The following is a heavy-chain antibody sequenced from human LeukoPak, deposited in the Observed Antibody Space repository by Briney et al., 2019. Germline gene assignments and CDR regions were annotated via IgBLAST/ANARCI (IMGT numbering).Heavy chain of an antibody. V-gene: IGHV3-30*04. Sequence: PGRSLRLSCAASGFTFSSYAMHWVRQAPGKGLEWVAVISYDGSNKYCADSVKGRFTISRDNSKNTLYLQMNSLRAEDTAVYCCARGYMTTVTTTRSDYFDYWGQGTLVTVSS. CDR1: GFTFSSYA. D-gene: IGHD4-17*01. CDR2: ISYDGSNK. J-gene: IGHJ4*02. CDR3: ARGYMTTVTTTRSDYFDY.